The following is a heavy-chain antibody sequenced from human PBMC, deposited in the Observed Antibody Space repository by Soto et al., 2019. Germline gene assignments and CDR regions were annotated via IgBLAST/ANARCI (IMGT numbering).Heavy chain of an antibody. D-gene: IGHD5-12*01. J-gene: IGHJ6*02. V-gene: IGHV3-30*18. CDR1: GFTFSGYY. CDR2: ISYDGSTE. CDR3: TKDDGYNDSTYYHYFGMDV. Sequence: GESLRLSCAASGFTFSGYYMHWVRQAPGKGLEWVAVISYDGSTEYYADSVKGRFTISRDNSANRLFLQMNSLRPEDTAVYYCTKDDGYNDSTYYHYFGMDVWGQGTTVTVSS.